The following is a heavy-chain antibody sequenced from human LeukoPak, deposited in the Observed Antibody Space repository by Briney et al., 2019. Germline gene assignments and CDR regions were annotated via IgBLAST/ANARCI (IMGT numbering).Heavy chain of an antibody. Sequence: PGGSLRLSCAASGFTVSANFMSRVRQAPGKGLEWVSVIYTGGSTYYADSVKGRFTISRDDSKNTLYLQANSLRAEDTAVYFCARTPGTDYFDYWGQGTLVTVSS. CDR3: ARTPGTDYFDY. V-gene: IGHV3-53*01. CDR1: GFTVSANF. J-gene: IGHJ4*02. CDR2: IYTGGST. D-gene: IGHD1-1*01.